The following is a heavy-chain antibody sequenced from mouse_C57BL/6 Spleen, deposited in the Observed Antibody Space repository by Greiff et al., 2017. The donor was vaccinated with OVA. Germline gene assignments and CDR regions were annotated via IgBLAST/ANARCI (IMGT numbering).Heavy chain of an antibody. CDR1: GYAFTNYL. CDR2: INPGSGGT. CDR3: ARGGASTVVNYFDY. Sequence: VQLQQSGAELVRPGPSVKVSCKASGYAFTNYLIEWVKQRPGQGLEWIGVINPGSGGTNYNEKFKGKATLTADKSSSTAYMQLSSLTSEDSAVYFCARGGASTVVNYFDYWGQGTTLTVSS. D-gene: IGHD1-1*01. V-gene: IGHV1-54*01. J-gene: IGHJ2*01.